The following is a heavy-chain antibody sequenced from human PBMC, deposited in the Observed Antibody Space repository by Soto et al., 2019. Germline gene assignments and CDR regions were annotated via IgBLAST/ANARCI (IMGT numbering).Heavy chain of an antibody. D-gene: IGHD2-2*01. J-gene: IGHJ6*02. CDR3: AGAYCSGTTCYGLYGMAA. V-gene: IGHV3-23*01. CDR2: MSGSGGGT. Sequence: GSLRLSCAASGLSFTNYAMHWVRQASGKGLEWVSSMSGSGGGTYYADSVKGRFTISRDNSKNTLFLQMNSLRAEDTALYYCAGAYCSGTTCYGLYGMAAWGQGTTVTVSS. CDR1: GLSFTNYA.